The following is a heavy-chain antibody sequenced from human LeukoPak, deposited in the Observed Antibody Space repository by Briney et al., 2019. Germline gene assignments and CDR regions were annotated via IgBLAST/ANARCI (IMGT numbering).Heavy chain of an antibody. Sequence: ASVKVSCKASGYTFTIYGISWVRQAPGQGLEWMGMINPSGGRTTYAKKFQGRVTMTRDTSTNTVYTELSSLRSDDTAVYYCARDYYGGHNLYNFDFWGQGTRVIVSS. D-gene: IGHD3-10*01. CDR1: GYTFTIYG. J-gene: IGHJ4*02. V-gene: IGHV1-46*01. CDR3: ARDYYGGHNLYNFDF. CDR2: INPSGGRT.